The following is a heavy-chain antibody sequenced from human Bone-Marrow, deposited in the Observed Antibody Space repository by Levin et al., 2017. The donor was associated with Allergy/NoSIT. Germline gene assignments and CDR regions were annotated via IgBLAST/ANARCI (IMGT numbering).Heavy chain of an antibody. D-gene: IGHD3-3*01. CDR2: IWKDGSNQ. CDR3: VRDETEDLVPTIPGY. V-gene: IGHV3-33*01. Sequence: HAGGSLRLSCAASGFIFSNYGIHWVRQAPGKAPEWVALIWKDGSNQFYADSVKGRFTISRDNSKKTLYLQMNSLRVEDTAIYYCVRDETEDLVPTIPGYWGQGTQVTVSS. J-gene: IGHJ4*02. CDR1: GFIFSNYG.